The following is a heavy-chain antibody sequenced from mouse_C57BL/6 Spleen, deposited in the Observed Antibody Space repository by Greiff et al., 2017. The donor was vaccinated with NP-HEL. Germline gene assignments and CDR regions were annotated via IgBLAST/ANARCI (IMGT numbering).Heavy chain of an antibody. CDR3: ASFYYYGSRGYFDY. V-gene: IGHV1-82*01. CDR2: IYPGDGDT. D-gene: IGHD1-1*01. J-gene: IGHJ2*01. CDR1: GYAFSSSW. Sequence: QVQLQQSGPELVKPGASVKISCKASGYAFSSSWMNWVKQRPGKGLEWIGRIYPGDGDTNYNGKFKGKATLTADKSSSTAYMQLSSLTSEDSAVYFCASFYYYGSRGYFDYWGQGTTLTVSS.